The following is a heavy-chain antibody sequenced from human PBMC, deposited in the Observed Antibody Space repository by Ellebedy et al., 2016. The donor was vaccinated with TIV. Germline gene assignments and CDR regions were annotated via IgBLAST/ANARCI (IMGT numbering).Heavy chain of an antibody. CDR1: GFTFSRYW. CDR3: ARDTVEVPGGDAFDI. V-gene: IGHV3-7*04. CDR2: IKFDEVEA. J-gene: IGHJ3*02. D-gene: IGHD2-2*01. Sequence: PGGSLRLSCAASGFTFSRYWMGWLRQAQGKGLEWVAHIKFDEVEAYHADSVKGRFVISRDNARKSLYLQMNSLRVGDTAVYYCARDTVEVPGGDAFDIWGQGTTVTVSS.